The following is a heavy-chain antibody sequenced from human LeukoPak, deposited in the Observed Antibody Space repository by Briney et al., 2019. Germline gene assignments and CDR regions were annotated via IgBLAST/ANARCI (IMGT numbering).Heavy chain of an antibody. CDR2: IYYTGGT. V-gene: IGHV4-59*08. CDR1: GGSIGSNY. CDR3: ARGYCSGGSCYYMDV. Sequence: SETLSLTCTVSGGSIGSNYWTWIRQPPGKGLEYIGYIYYTGGTNYNPSLRSRVTMSVDTSKNQFSLKLSSVTAADTAVYYCARGYCSGGSCYYMDVWGKGTTVTVSS. J-gene: IGHJ6*03. D-gene: IGHD2-15*01.